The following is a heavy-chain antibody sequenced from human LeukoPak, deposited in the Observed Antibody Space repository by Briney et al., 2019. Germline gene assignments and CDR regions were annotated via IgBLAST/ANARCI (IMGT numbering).Heavy chain of an antibody. V-gene: IGHV4-39*07. D-gene: IGHD2-2*01. Sequence: SETLSLTCTVSGGSISSSSYYWGWIRQPPGKGLEWIGSIYYSGSTYYNPSLKSRVTISVDTSKNQFSLKLSSVTAADTAVYYCARDPSRKPDIVVDWFDPWGQGTLVTVSS. CDR2: IYYSGST. J-gene: IGHJ5*02. CDR1: GGSISSSSYY. CDR3: ARDPSRKPDIVVDWFDP.